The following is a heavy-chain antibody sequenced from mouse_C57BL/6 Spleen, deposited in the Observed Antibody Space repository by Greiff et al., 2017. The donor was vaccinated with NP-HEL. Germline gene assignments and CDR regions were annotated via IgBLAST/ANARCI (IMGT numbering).Heavy chain of an antibody. V-gene: IGHV1-69*01. CDR3: AISGITTVPMDY. D-gene: IGHD1-1*01. Sequence: QVQLQQPGAELVMPGASVKLSCKASGYTFTSYWMHWVKQRPGQGLEWIGEIDPSDSYTNYNQKFKGKSTLTVDKSSSTAYMQLSSLTSEDSAVYYCAISGITTVPMDYWGQGTSVTVSS. CDR2: IDPSDSYT. CDR1: GYTFTSYW. J-gene: IGHJ4*01.